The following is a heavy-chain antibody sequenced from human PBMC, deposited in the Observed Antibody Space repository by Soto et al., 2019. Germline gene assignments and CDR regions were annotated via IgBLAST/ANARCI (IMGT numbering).Heavy chain of an antibody. CDR1: SGSISSSNW. D-gene: IGHD3-16*02. CDR3: ARGVITFGGVIVNDYYFDY. J-gene: IGHJ4*02. CDR2: IYHSGST. V-gene: IGHV4-4*02. Sequence: QVQLQESGPGLVKPSGTLSLTCAVSSGSISSSNWWSWVRQPPGKGLEWIGEIYHSGSTNYNPSLKSRGSISVDKSKNQCSLKLSSVTAADTAVYYCARGVITFGGVIVNDYYFDYWGQGTLVTVSS.